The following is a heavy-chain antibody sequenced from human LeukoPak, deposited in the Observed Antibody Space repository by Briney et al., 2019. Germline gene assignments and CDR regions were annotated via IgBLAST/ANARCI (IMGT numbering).Heavy chain of an antibody. D-gene: IGHD5-18*01. Sequence: NSAETLSLTCTVSGGSISSYYWSWIRQPPGKRLEWIGYIYYSGSTSYNPSLKSRVTISVDTSKNQISLKLSSVPAADTAVYYCARDLGVMVRAFDIWGQGTMVTVSS. V-gene: IGHV4-59*01. J-gene: IGHJ3*02. CDR2: IYYSGST. CDR3: ARDLGVMVRAFDI. CDR1: GGSISSYY.